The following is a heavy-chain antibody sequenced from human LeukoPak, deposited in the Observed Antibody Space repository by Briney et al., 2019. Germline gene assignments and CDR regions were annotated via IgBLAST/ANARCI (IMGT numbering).Heavy chain of an antibody. J-gene: IGHJ6*03. CDR3: ARTVVVPTWYYYFYMDV. D-gene: IGHD2-15*01. CDR2: ASRAVGTV. V-gene: IGHV3-11*04. CDR1: GFAFSDYY. Sequence: GGSLRLSCSASGFAFSDYYMSWVRQAPGKGLEWVAYASRAVGTVFYAASVQGRFTISRDNTKNSLFLQMNSLTVEDTAVYYCARTVVVPTWYYYFYMDVWGNGTTVTVSS.